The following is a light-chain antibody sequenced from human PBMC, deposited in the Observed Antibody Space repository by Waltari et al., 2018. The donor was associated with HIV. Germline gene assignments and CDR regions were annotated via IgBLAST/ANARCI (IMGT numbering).Light chain of an antibody. CDR1: SSDIGYYKD. J-gene: IGLJ3*02. CDR3: SSYTRSSTWV. CDR2: DVT. Sequence: QSALTQPASVSGSPGPSITISCTGSSSDIGYYKDVSWYQQHPGHVPKLMIFDVTNRPSGVSDRFSGSKSGNTASLTISGLQAEDEADYYCSSYTRSSTWVFGGGTKLTVL. V-gene: IGLV2-14*03.